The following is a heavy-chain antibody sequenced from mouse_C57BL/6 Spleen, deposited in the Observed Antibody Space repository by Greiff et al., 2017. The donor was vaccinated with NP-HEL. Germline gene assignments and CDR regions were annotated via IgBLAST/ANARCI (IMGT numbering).Heavy chain of an antibody. V-gene: IGHV5-4*03. J-gene: IGHJ2*01. CDR1: GFTFSSYA. Sequence: EVNVVESGGGLVKPGGSLKLSCAASGFTFSSYAMSWVRQTPEKRLEWVATISDGGSYTYYPDNVKGRFTISRDNAKNNLYLQMSHLKSEDTAMYYCARGGTRDYFDYWGQGTTLTVSS. CDR3: ARGGTRDYFDY. CDR2: ISDGGSYT.